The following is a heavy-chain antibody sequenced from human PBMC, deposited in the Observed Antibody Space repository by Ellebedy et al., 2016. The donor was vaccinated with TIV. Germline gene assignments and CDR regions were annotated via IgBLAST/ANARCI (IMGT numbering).Heavy chain of an antibody. J-gene: IGHJ4*02. CDR1: GFTFSSYG. V-gene: IGHV3-30*03. CDR3: ATTQMGNGYNEVYFGH. Sequence: GESLKISCAASGFTFSSYGMHWVRQAPGKGLEWVAVISYDGSNKYYADSVRGRFTISRDNSKNTLDLQMDSLRAEDTAMYYCATTQMGNGYNEVYFGHWGQGTLVTVSS. D-gene: IGHD5-24*01. CDR2: ISYDGSNK.